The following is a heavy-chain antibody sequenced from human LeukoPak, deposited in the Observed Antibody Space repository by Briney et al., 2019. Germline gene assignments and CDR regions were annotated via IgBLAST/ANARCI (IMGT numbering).Heavy chain of an antibody. CDR2: IWDDGSNE. D-gene: IGHD1-26*01. Sequence: PGRSLRLSCAASGFTFSNYGMHWVRQAPGKGLEWVAVIWDDGSNEYYADSVKGRFTIFRDNRRNTLYLQMNSLRAEDTAVYYCARGVVGATTGWYFDLWGRGTLVTVSS. J-gene: IGHJ2*01. CDR1: GFTFSNYG. CDR3: ARGVVGATTGWYFDL. V-gene: IGHV3-33*01.